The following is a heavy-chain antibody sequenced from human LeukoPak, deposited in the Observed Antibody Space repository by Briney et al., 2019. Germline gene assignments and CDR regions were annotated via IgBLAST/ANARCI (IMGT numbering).Heavy chain of an antibody. J-gene: IGHJ4*02. CDR2: ISSAGSVT. CDR1: GFTFTSHY. V-gene: IGHV3-23*01. D-gene: IGHD6-19*01. CDR3: AKHRLPVAGSPSKNPTAYFGD. Sequence: GGSLRLSCAASGFTFTSHYMSWVRQAPGKGLEWVSAISSAGSVTFYADSVKGRFTVSRDQSKNTLSLQMDSLRVEDTAVYYCAKHRLPVAGSPSKNPTAYFGDWGQGTLVTVSS.